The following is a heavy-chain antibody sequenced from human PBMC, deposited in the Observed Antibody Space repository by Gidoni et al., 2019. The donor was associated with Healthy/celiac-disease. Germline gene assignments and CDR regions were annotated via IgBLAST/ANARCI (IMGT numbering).Heavy chain of an antibody. D-gene: IGHD1-26*01. J-gene: IGHJ3*02. CDR3: ARHRGIVGASDAFDI. V-gene: IGHV5-51*01. CDR1: GYSFTSYW. CDR2: IYPGDSDT. Sequence: EVQLVQSGAEVKKPGESLKISCKVSGYSFTSYWIGWVRQMPGKGLEWMGIIYPGDSDTRYSPSFQGQVTISADKSISTAYLQWSSLKASDTAMYYCARHRGIVGASDAFDIWGQGTMVTVSS.